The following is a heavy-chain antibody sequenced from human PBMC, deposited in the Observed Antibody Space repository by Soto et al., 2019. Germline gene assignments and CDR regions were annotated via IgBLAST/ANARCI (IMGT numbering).Heavy chain of an antibody. CDR1: GFTFSSYA. CDR2: ISGSGGST. D-gene: IGHD1-26*01. V-gene: IGHV3-23*01. Sequence: EVQLLESGGGLVQPGGSLRLSCAASGFTFSSYAMRWVRQAPVKGLEWVSAISGSGGSTYYADSVKGRFTISRDNSKNTLYLQWNSLRAEDTAVYYCARRGSGSYYDYWGQGTLVSVSS. CDR3: ARRGSGSYYDY. J-gene: IGHJ4*02.